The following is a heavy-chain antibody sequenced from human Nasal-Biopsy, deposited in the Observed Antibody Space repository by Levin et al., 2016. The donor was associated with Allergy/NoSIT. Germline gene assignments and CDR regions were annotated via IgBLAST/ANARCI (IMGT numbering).Heavy chain of an antibody. CDR2: ISSSGGRFT. D-gene: IGHD2-15*01. CDR1: GFTFNDYY. CDR3: ARRGHGVAY. Sequence: GESLKISCAASGFTFNDYYMAWVRQAPGKGLEWVSYISSSGGRFTNYADSVKGRFSISRDSAKNSLYLQMNSLRAEDTAVYYCARRGHGVAYWGRGTRVTVSS. V-gene: IGHV3-11*03. J-gene: IGHJ4*02.